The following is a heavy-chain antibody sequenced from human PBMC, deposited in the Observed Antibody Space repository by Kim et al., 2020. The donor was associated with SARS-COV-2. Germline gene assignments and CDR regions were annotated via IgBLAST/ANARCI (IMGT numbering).Heavy chain of an antibody. CDR3: AKDLAFGFDY. CDR2: ISWDGGST. D-gene: IGHD3-16*01. V-gene: IGHV3-43*01. CDR1: GFTFDDYT. J-gene: IGHJ4*02. Sequence: GGSLRLSCAASGFTFDDYTMHWVRQAPGKGLEWVYLISWDGGSTYYTDSVKGRFTISRDNSKNSLYLQMNSLRTEDTALYYCAKDLAFGFDYWGQGTLVTVTS.